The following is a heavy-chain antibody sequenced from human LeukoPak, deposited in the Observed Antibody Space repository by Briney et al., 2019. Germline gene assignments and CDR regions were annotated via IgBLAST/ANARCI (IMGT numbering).Heavy chain of an antibody. J-gene: IGHJ4*02. CDR2: IKQDGSEK. Sequence: GGSLRLSCAASGFTFSSYWMSWVRQAPGKGLEWVANIKQDGSEKYYVDSVKGRFTISRDNAKNSLYLQMNSPRAEDTAVYYCARDLTVRCSGGSCYSAFDYWGQGTLVTVSS. D-gene: IGHD2-15*01. CDR3: ARDLTVRCSGGSCYSAFDY. CDR1: GFTFSSYW. V-gene: IGHV3-7*01.